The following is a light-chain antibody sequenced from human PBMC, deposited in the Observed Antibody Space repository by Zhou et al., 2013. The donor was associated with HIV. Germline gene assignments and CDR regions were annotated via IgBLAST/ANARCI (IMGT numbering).Light chain of an antibody. CDR1: QSLTSSY. CDR2: GAS. V-gene: IGKV3-20*01. Sequence: EIVLTQSPGTLSLSPGERATLSCRASQSLTSSYLAWYQQRPGQAPRLLIYGASSRATGIPDRFSGSGSGTDFTLTISRLEPEDFAVYYCQQYGSSPPTFGQGTKAGDQT. CDR3: QQYGSSPPT. J-gene: IGKJ2*01.